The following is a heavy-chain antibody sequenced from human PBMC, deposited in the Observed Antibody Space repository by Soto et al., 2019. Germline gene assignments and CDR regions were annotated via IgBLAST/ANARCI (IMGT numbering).Heavy chain of an antibody. CDR2: IYSGGST. CDR3: ARGVGAAYYYYGMDV. Sequence: GGSLRLSCAASGFTVSSNYMSWVRQAPGKGLEWVSVIYSGGSTYYADSVKGRLTIARDNSKNTLYLQMNSLRAEDTAVYYCARGVGAAYYYYGMDVWGQGTTVTVSS. V-gene: IGHV3-53*01. CDR1: GFTVSSNY. D-gene: IGHD1-26*01. J-gene: IGHJ6*02.